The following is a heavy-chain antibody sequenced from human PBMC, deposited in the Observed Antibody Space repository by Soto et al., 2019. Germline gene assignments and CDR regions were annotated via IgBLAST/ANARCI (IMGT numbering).Heavy chain of an antibody. CDR1: GFTFSRYA. Sequence: QVQLVESGGGVVQPGRSLRLSCAASGFTFSRYAMHWVRQAPGKGLEWVAVISYDGSNKYYADSVKGRFTISRDNSKNTLYLQMNSLRAEDTAVYYCARDIYRYSSSWADYYGMDVWGQGTTVTVSS. CDR3: ARDIYRYSSSWADYYGMDV. J-gene: IGHJ6*02. CDR2: ISYDGSNK. V-gene: IGHV3-30-3*01. D-gene: IGHD6-13*01.